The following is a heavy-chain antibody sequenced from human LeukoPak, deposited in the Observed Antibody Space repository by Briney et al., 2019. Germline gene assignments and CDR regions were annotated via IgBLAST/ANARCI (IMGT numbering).Heavy chain of an antibody. V-gene: IGHV3-74*01. CDR3: ARGGDGSNIYWYFDL. CDR1: GFTFSTHW. D-gene: IGHD5-24*01. CDR2: MNSDGSSS. J-gene: IGHJ2*01. Sequence: WGSLRLSCAASGFTFSTHWMHWARQAPGKGLEWVSRMNSDGSSSSYADSVKGRFTISRDNARDTLYLQMNSLRAEDTAVYYCARGGDGSNIYWYFDLWGRGTLVTVSS.